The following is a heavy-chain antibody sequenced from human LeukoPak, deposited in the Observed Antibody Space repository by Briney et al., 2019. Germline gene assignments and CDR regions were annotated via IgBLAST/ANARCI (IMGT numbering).Heavy chain of an antibody. Sequence: SVKVSCKASGFTFTSSAMQWVRQARGQRLEWIGWIVVGSGNTSYAQKFQERVTITRDMSTSTAYMELSSLRSEDTAVYYCAAGLDYYYYYYMDVWGKGTTVTVSS. J-gene: IGHJ6*03. V-gene: IGHV1-58*02. CDR2: IVVGSGNT. D-gene: IGHD3/OR15-3a*01. CDR1: GFTFTSSA. CDR3: AAGLDYYYYYYMDV.